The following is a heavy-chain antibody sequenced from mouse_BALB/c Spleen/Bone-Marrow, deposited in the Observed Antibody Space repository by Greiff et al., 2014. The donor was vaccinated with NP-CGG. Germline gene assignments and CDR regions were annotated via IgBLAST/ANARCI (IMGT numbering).Heavy chain of an antibody. D-gene: IGHD4-1*01. V-gene: IGHV1-4*01. CDR1: GYTFTSYT. CDR3: ALAKWDIGGPFAY. J-gene: IGHJ3*01. Sequence: QVQLQQSGAELARPGASVKMSCKASGYTFTSYTMHWVKQRPGQGLEWIGYINPSSGYTNYNQKFKDKATLTADKSSSTAYMQLISLTSEDAAVYYCALAKWDIGGPFAYWGQGTLVTVSA. CDR2: INPSSGYT.